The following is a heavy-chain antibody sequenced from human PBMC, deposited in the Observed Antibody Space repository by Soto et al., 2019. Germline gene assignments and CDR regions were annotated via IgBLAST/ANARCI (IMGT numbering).Heavy chain of an antibody. D-gene: IGHD6-19*01. CDR1: GGSFSGYY. J-gene: IGHJ3*02. Sequence: SETLSLTCAVYGGSFSGYYWSWIRQPPGKGLEWIGEINHSGSTNYNPSLKRRVTISVDTSKNQFSLKLSSVTAADTAVYYCARVGGYSSGWYVKIFHNDAFDIWGQGTMVTVS. V-gene: IGHV4-34*01. CDR3: ARVGGYSSGWYVKIFHNDAFDI. CDR2: INHSGST.